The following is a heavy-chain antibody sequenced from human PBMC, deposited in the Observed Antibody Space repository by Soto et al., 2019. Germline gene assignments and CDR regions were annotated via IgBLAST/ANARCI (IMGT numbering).Heavy chain of an antibody. CDR3: ARGGKDFAY. Sequence: EVQLVESGGGLIQPGGSLRLSCAASGITVSDKYMSWVRQAPGKGLEWVAVIHTDGATYYGDSVKGRFTISRDNAKNSLGLQMNSLRVEDTSVYYCARGGKDFAYWGQGTLVTVSS. CDR2: IHTDGAT. V-gene: IGHV3-53*01. J-gene: IGHJ4*02. CDR1: GITVSDKY.